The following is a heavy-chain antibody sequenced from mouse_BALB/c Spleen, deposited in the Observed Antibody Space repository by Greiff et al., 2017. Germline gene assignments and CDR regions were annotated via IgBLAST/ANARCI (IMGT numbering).Heavy chain of an antibody. D-gene: IGHD1-1*01. Sequence: VHVKQPGAELVMPGASVKMSCKASGYTFTDYYMHWVKQRPEQGLEWIGWIDPENGDTEYAPKFQGKATMTADTSSNTAYLQLSSLTSEDTAVYYCNEGNYYGSSAWAYWGQGTLVTVSA. CDR3: NEGNYYGSSAWAY. J-gene: IGHJ3*01. CDR2: IDPENGDT. V-gene: IGHV14-4*02. CDR1: GYTFTDYY.